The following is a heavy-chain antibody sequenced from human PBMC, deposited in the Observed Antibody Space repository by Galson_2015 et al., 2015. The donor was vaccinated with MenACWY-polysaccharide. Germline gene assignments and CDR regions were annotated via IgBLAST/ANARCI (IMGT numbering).Heavy chain of an antibody. CDR3: ARAPRGYCSGNSCFGWFDP. D-gene: IGHD2-15*01. Sequence: LSLTCTVSGGSISSGGYYWNWIRQYPGKDLEWIGYIYNSGSTYYNPSLESRVTISVDTSKNQFFLKLSSVIDADTAVYYCARAPRGYCSGNSCFGWFDPWSQGTLVTVSS. J-gene: IGHJ5*02. CDR2: IYNSGST. V-gene: IGHV4-31*03. CDR1: GGSISSGGYY.